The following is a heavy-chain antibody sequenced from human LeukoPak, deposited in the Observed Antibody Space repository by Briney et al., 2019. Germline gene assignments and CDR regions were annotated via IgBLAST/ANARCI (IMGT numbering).Heavy chain of an antibody. CDR3: ARGATISETGYFDF. V-gene: IGHV4-34*01. CDR2: MDHRGDT. D-gene: IGHD5-12*01. J-gene: IGHJ4*03. CDR1: GGSFSRYY. Sequence: SETLSLTCAVYGGSFSRYYWSWISQSPGKGLEWIAEMDHRGDTNYNPSVKSRVTISVDTSKNQFSLKVRSVSAADTAVYYCARGATISETGYFDFWGQGTPVTVSS.